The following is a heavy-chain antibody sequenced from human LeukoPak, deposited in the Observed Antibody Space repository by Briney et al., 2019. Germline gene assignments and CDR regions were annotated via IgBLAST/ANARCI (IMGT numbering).Heavy chain of an antibody. CDR1: GFAVTGYS. Sequence: GGSLRLSCVVSGFAVTGYSMHWFRQAPGKGLEWVAVMSYDGSNRYHADSVKGRFTISRDNAKNSLYLQMNSLRAEDTAIYYCTRVGYIDEGIDYWGQGTLVTVSS. J-gene: IGHJ4*02. CDR3: TRVGYIDEGIDY. CDR2: MSYDGSNR. D-gene: IGHD5-24*01. V-gene: IGHV3-30-3*01.